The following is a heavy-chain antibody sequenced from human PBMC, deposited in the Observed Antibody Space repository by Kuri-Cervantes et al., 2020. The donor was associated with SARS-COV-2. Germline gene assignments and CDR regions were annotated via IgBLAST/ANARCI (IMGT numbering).Heavy chain of an antibody. CDR3: ARISSSWDRRFDY. CDR2: ISAYNGNT. CDR1: GYTFTSYG. D-gene: IGHD6-6*01. V-gene: IGHV1-18*01. J-gene: IGHJ4*02. Sequence: ASVKVSCKASGYTFTSYGISWVRQAPGQGLEWMGWISAYNGNTNYAQKLQGRVNMTTDTSTSTAYMELSSLRSEDTAVYYCARISSSWDRRFDYWGQGTLVTVSS.